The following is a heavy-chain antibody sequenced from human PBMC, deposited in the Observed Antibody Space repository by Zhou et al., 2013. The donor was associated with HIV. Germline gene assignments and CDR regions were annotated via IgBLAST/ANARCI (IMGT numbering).Heavy chain of an antibody. CDR1: GFTFTVFG. V-gene: IGHV1-18*01. Sequence: QVQLLQSGAEVKKPGASVKVSCKASGFTFTVFGIGWVRQAPGQGLEWMGWISSYNGHTNYAQKFQGRLTVTTDTSTSTAYMELRSLASDDTAVYYCARAYSTAWYGGGFYYMDVWGKGTT. CDR3: ARAYSTAWYGGGFYYMDV. CDR2: ISSYNGHT. J-gene: IGHJ6*03. D-gene: IGHD4-4*01.